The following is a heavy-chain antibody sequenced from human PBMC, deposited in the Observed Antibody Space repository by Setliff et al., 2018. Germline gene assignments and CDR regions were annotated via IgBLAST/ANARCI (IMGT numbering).Heavy chain of an antibody. Sequence: GESLKISCKGSGYSFSNFWIGWVRQMPGKGLEWMGIIYPGDSHTRYSPSFQGQATMSADKSINTAYLQWSSLKASDTAMYYCARQAGDYFDYWGQGTLVTVSS. CDR2: IYPGDSHT. CDR3: ARQAGDYFDY. J-gene: IGHJ4*02. D-gene: IGHD3-10*01. V-gene: IGHV5-51*01. CDR1: GYSFSNFW.